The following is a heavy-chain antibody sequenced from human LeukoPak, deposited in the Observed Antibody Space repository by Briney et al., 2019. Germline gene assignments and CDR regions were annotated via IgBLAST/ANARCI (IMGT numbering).Heavy chain of an antibody. Sequence: SETLSLTCIVSGGTISSYYWSWIRQPPGKGLEWVGYIYCSGSTNYNPSLMSRVTISVDTSKNQFSLKLSAVTAADAAVYYCARTPIAVAPFDYWGQGTLVTVSS. CDR3: ARTPIAVAPFDY. J-gene: IGHJ4*02. D-gene: IGHD6-19*01. CDR2: IYCSGST. V-gene: IGHV4-59*08. CDR1: GGTISSYY.